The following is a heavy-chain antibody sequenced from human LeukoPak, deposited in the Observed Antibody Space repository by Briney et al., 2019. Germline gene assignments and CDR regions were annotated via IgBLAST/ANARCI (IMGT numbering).Heavy chain of an antibody. Sequence: PGGSLRLSCAASGFTFSSYGMHWVRQAPGKGLEWVAVIWYDGSNKYYADSVKGRFTNSRDNSKNTLYLQMNSLRAEDTAVYYCAKDGVDSSLDFDYWGQGTLVTVSS. CDR2: IWYDGSNK. D-gene: IGHD3-22*01. CDR1: GFTFSSYG. CDR3: AKDGVDSSLDFDY. J-gene: IGHJ4*02. V-gene: IGHV3-33*06.